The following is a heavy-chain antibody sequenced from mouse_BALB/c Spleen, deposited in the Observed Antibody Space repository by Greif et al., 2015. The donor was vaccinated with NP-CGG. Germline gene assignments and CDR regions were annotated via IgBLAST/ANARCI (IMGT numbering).Heavy chain of an antibody. D-gene: IGHD2-1*01. V-gene: IGHV5-12-1*01. J-gene: IGHJ2*01. Sequence: EVKLMESGGGLVKPGGSLKLSCAASGFAFSSYDMSWVRQTPEKRLEWVAYISSGGGSTYYPDTVKGRFTISRDNAKNTLYLQMSSLKSEDTAMYYCARHSLYGNYVSYWGQGTTLTVSS. CDR3: ARHSLYGNYVSY. CDR2: ISSGGGST. CDR1: GFAFSSYD.